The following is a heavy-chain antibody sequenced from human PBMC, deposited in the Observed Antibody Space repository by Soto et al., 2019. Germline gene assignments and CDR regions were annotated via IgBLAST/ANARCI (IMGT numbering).Heavy chain of an antibody. CDR2: ISKSDYT. CDR3: AREDSIIVPAVSDF. Sequence: GGSLRLSCTVSGFAFNNYGINWVRQAPGKGLEWVSSISKSDYTYYSDSVKGRFAISRDNAKSSVSLQMNTLRVEDTAVYYCAREDSIIVPAVSDFWGQGTLVTVSS. D-gene: IGHD2-2*01. V-gene: IGHV3-21*01. J-gene: IGHJ4*02. CDR1: GFAFNNYG.